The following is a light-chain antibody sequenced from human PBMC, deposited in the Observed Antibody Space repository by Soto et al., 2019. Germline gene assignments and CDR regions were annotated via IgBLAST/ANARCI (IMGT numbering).Light chain of an antibody. V-gene: IGKV1-39*01. Sequence: QMTQSPSSLFASVGDRVTITCRASQSISSHLNWYQQKVGQTPRLLIYAASTLQSEVPPRFSGSGSGTEFTLTISGLQREDVATYYCQQRHSAPLTFGGGTKIQI. CDR3: QQRHSAPLT. CDR2: AAS. CDR1: QSISSH. J-gene: IGKJ4*01.